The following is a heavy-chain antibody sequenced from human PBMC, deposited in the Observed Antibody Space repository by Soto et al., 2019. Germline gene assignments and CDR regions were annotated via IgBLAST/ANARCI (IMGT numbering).Heavy chain of an antibody. V-gene: IGHV4-61*08. J-gene: IGHJ4*02. CDR3: ARALXXXYDSGGYHQVYYFDH. CDR2: IYSGGST. Sequence: QVQLQESGPGLVKPSETLYLTCTVSGGSVSSGDYYWSWIRQSPGKGLEWIGNIYSGGSTSYNPSLKSRPTLSADTSKNQVSLRLSSVTAADTAMYHCARALXXXYDSGGYHQVYYFDHWGQGTLVTVSS. D-gene: IGHD3-22*01. CDR1: GGSVSSGDYY.